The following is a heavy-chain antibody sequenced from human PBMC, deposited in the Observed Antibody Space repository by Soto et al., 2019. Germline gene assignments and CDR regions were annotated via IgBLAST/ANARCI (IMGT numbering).Heavy chain of an antibody. CDR1: GYTFTSYG. J-gene: IGHJ4*02. CDR2: ISAYNGNT. Sequence: ASVKVSCKASGYTFTSYGISWVRQAPGQGLEWMGWISAYNGNTNYAQKLQGRVTMTTDTSTSTAYMELRSLRSDDMAVYYCARDSHQSRNYYTSGSYRTRPLDYPCQATLLTV. D-gene: IGHD3-22*01. CDR3: ARDSHQSRNYYTSGSYRTRPLDY. V-gene: IGHV1-18*03.